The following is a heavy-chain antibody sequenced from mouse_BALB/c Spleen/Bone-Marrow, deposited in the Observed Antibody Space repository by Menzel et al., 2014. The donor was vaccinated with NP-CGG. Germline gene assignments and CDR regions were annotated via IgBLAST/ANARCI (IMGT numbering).Heavy chain of an antibody. J-gene: IGHJ2*01. CDR3: AREGWLLRFDY. Sequence: VQLQQPGPEQVKPGASVKMSRKASGYTFTAYVMHWVKQRPGQGLEWIGYINPYNDGTNYNEKFKGKATLTSDISSSAANMELSSLTSEDSAVYYCAREGWLLRFDYWGQGTTLTVSS. D-gene: IGHD2-3*01. V-gene: IGHV1-14*01. CDR2: INPYNDGT. CDR1: GYTFTAYV.